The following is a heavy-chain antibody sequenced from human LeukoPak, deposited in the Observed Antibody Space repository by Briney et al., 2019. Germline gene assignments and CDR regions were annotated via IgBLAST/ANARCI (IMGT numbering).Heavy chain of an antibody. CDR2: IIPILGIA. D-gene: IGHD1-7*01. V-gene: IGHV1-69*02. CDR1: GGTFSSYT. CDR3: ARGGWNYASPYYYYMDA. J-gene: IGHJ6*03. Sequence: ASVKVSFKASGGTFSSYTISWVRQAPGQGLEWMGRIIPILGIANYAQKFQGRVTITADKSTSTAYMELSSLRSEDTAVYYCARGGWNYASPYYYYMDAWGKGTTVTVSS.